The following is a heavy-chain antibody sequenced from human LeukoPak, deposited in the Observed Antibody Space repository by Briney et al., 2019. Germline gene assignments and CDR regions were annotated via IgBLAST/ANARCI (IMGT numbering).Heavy chain of an antibody. Sequence: ASVKVSCKASGYTFTSYDINWVRQATGQGLEWMGWMNPNSGNTGYAQKFQGRVTMTRDTSISTAYMELSRLRSDDTAVYYCARELEWEPAFDYWGQGTLVTVSS. CDR2: MNPNSGNT. V-gene: IGHV1-8*01. CDR3: ARELEWEPAFDY. CDR1: GYTFTSYD. J-gene: IGHJ4*02. D-gene: IGHD1-26*01.